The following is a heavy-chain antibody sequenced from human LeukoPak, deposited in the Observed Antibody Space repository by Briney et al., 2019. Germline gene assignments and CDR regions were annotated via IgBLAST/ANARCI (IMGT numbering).Heavy chain of an antibody. Sequence: GGSLRLSCAASGFTFSSYAMSWIRQAPGKGLEWLSAISATTGTTFYADSVKGRFTISRDNSKNALYLQMNNLRAEDTAVYYCATKTSYGDRYFDSWGQGTLVTVSS. V-gene: IGHV3-23*01. CDR2: ISATTGTT. CDR3: ATKTSYGDRYFDS. CDR1: GFTFSSYA. D-gene: IGHD4-17*01. J-gene: IGHJ4*02.